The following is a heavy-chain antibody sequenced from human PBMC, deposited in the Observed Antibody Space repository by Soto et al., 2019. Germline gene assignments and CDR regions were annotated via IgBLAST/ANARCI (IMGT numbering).Heavy chain of an antibody. D-gene: IGHD3-22*01. CDR1: GFTFTNAW. Sequence: EVHLVESGGDLVKPGGSLRLSCAVSGFTFTNAWMNWVRQAPGKGLEWVGRIKSKNAGGTTEYAAPVKGRLIITRDDSKNTVYLQMNSLQTEDTGVYYCTTGLTYYSDNSGYYFDAWGQVTLVTVSS. J-gene: IGHJ4*02. V-gene: IGHV3-15*07. CDR3: TTGLTYYSDNSGYYFDA. CDR2: IKSKNAGGTT.